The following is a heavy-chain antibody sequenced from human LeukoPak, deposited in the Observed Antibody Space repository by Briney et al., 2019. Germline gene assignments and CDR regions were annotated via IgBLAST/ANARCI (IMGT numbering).Heavy chain of an antibody. D-gene: IGHD3-3*01. Sequence: GGSLRLSCAASGFTFSSYWMSWVRQAPGKGLEWVANIKQDGSEKYYVDSVKGRFTISRDNAKNSLYLQMSSLRAEDTAVYYCARDQSRVTIFGVVIPLDAFDIWGQGTMVTVSS. CDR3: ARDQSRVTIFGVVIPLDAFDI. J-gene: IGHJ3*02. V-gene: IGHV3-7*01. CDR2: IKQDGSEK. CDR1: GFTFSSYW.